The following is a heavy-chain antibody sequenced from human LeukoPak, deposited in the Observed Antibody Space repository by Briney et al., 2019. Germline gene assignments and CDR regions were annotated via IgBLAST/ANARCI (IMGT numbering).Heavy chain of an antibody. Sequence: SVKVSCRASGGTFSSYAISWVRQAPGQGLEWMGRIIPILGIANYTQKFQGRVTITADKSTSTAYMELSSLRSEDTAVYYCARGMVAVVTTDYWGQGTLVTVSS. CDR3: ARGMVAVVTTDY. J-gene: IGHJ4*02. CDR1: GGTFSSYA. CDR2: IIPILGIA. D-gene: IGHD4-23*01. V-gene: IGHV1-69*04.